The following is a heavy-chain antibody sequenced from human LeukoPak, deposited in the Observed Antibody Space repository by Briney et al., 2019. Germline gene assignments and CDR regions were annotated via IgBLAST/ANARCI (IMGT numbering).Heavy chain of an antibody. CDR2: INHSGST. Sequence: SETLSLTCAVYGGSFSGYYWSWIRQPPGKGLEWIGEINHSGSTNYNPSLKSRVTISVDTSKNQFSLKLSSVTAADTAVYYCARGRIAAAGHYYYYYMDVWGKGTTATVSS. V-gene: IGHV4-34*01. J-gene: IGHJ6*03. D-gene: IGHD6-13*01. CDR1: GGSFSGYY. CDR3: ARGRIAAAGHYYYYYMDV.